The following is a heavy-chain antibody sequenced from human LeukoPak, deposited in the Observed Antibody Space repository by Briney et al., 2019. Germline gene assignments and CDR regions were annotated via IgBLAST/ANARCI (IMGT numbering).Heavy chain of an antibody. CDR1: GYTFTSYG. CDR2: ISTYNGNT. Sequence: ASVKVSCKASGYTFTSYGISWVRQAPGQGLEWMGCISTYNGNTNYAQKLQGRVTMTPDTSTSTAYMALRSLRSDDTAVYYCARDRMLNGCDYWGQGTLVTVSS. D-gene: IGHD2-8*01. CDR3: ARDRMLNGCDY. J-gene: IGHJ4*02. V-gene: IGHV1-18*01.